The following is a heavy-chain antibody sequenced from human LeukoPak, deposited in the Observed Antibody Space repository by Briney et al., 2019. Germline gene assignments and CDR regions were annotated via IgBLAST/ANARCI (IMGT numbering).Heavy chain of an antibody. CDR1: GYTFTSYY. J-gene: IGHJ4*02. D-gene: IGHD3-3*01. CDR2: INPSGGST. V-gene: IGHV1-46*01. Sequence: ASVKVSCKASGYTFTSYYMHWVRQAPGQGLEWMGIINPSGGSTSYAQKFQGRVTITTDESTSTAYMELSSLRSEDTAVYYCARATIFGVVSRWGFDYWGQGTLVTVSS. CDR3: ARATIFGVVSRWGFDY.